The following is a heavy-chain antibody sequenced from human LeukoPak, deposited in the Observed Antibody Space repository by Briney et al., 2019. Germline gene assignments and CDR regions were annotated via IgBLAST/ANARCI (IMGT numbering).Heavy chain of an antibody. V-gene: IGHV4-39*07. D-gene: IGHD3-22*01. CDR1: GDSIRSSDDY. CDR2: IYYTGST. J-gene: IGHJ5*02. Sequence: SETLSLTCSVSGDSIRSSDDYWGFVRQTPGKGLEWMGSIYYTGSTHYNPSLKRRATISVDTSKNQFSLKLTSVTAADTAVYYCARDYYDSSGYYSIWFDPWGQGTLVTVSS. CDR3: ARDYYDSSGYYSIWFDP.